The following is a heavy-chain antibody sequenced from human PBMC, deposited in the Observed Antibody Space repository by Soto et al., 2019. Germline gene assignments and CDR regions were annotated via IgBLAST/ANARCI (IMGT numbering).Heavy chain of an antibody. CDR2: IIPILGIA. Sequence: VQLVQSGAEVKKPGSSVKVSCKASGGTFSSYTISWVRQAPGQGLEWMGRIIPILGIANYAQKFQGRVTITADKSTSTAYMELSSLRSEDTAVYYCARITMVRGGTIDYWGQGTLVTVSS. D-gene: IGHD3-10*01. CDR1: GGTFSSYT. V-gene: IGHV1-69*02. CDR3: ARITMVRGGTIDY. J-gene: IGHJ4*02.